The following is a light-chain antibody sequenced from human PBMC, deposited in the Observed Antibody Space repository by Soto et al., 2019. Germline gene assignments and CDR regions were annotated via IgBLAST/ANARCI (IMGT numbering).Light chain of an antibody. Sequence: EIVLTQSPGTLSLSPGERATLSCRASQNVSSSYLAWYQQKPGQAPRLLIYGVSSRATGIPDRFSGSGSGTDFTLTISRLEPEDFAVYYCHQYGSSPWTFGQGTKVEIK. CDR1: QNVSSSY. CDR3: HQYGSSPWT. V-gene: IGKV3-20*01. J-gene: IGKJ1*01. CDR2: GVS.